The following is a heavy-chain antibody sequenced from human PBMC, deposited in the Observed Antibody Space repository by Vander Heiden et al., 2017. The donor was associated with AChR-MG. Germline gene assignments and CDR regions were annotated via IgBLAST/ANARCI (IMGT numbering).Heavy chain of an antibody. CDR3: ARDWTRYDFWSVYLTPFFDY. D-gene: IGHD3-3*01. Sequence: EVQLVESGGGLVQPGGSLRLSCAASGFTFSSHWMSGVRQAPGKGLEWVANIKQDGSEKYYVDSVKGRFTISRDNAKNSLYLQMNSLRAEDTAVYYCARDWTRYDFWSVYLTPFFDYWGQGTLVTVSS. CDR1: GFTFSSHW. J-gene: IGHJ4*02. V-gene: IGHV3-7*01. CDR2: IKQDGSEK.